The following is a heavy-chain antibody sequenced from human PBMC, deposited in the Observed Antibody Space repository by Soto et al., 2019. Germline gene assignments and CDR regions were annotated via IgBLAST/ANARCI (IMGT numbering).Heavy chain of an antibody. D-gene: IGHD5-18*01. Sequence: ASAQVCWGSSGSTFKVWYMPCVRPATGQALQWMGWINPNSGGTNYAQKFQGRVTMTRDTSISTAYMELSRLRSDDTAVYYCARDIGDTAMIYYYGMDVWGQGTTVNVS. CDR1: GSTFKVWY. J-gene: IGHJ6*02. CDR2: INPNSGGT. CDR3: ARDIGDTAMIYYYGMDV. V-gene: IGHV1-2*02.